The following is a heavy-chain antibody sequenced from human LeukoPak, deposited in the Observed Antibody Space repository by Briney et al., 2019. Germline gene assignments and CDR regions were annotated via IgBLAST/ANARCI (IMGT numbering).Heavy chain of an antibody. D-gene: IGHD2-2*01. CDR2: ISGSGGST. V-gene: IGHV3-23*01. Sequence: PGGSLRLSCAASGFTFSSYAMSWVRQAPGKGLEWVSAISGSGGSTYYADSVKGRFTISRDNSKNTLYLQMNSLRAEDTAVYYCAKDAPAAATTYYYYSGMDVGGKGTTVTVSS. CDR3: AKDAPAAATTYYYYSGMDV. J-gene: IGHJ6*04. CDR1: GFTFSSYA.